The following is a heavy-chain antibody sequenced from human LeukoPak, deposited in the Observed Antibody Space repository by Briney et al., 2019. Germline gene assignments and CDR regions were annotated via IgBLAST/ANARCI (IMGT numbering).Heavy chain of an antibody. CDR3: ARNNSNGFDF. CDR2: IFQSVST. Sequence: PETLSLTCTVSGYSISGGYYWGWIRQPPGKGLEWIGTIFQSVSTYYNPSLKSRVTTSVDTSKNQFSLKLSSVTAADTAVYYCARNNSNGFDFWSQGTLVTVSS. D-gene: IGHD6-19*01. V-gene: IGHV4-38-2*02. J-gene: IGHJ4*02. CDR1: GYSISGGYY.